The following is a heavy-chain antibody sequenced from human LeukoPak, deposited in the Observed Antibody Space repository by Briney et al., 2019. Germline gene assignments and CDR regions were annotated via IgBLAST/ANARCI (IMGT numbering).Heavy chain of an antibody. CDR2: ISAYNGNT. D-gene: IGHD2-2*01. CDR1: GYTFTSYG. Sequence: ASVKVSCKASGYTFTSYGISWVRQAPGQGLEWMGWISAYNGNTNYAQKLQGRVTMTIDTSTSTAYMELRSLRSDDTAVYYCARDPVVPAASWFDPWGQGTLVTVSS. CDR3: ARDPVVPAASWFDP. V-gene: IGHV1-18*01. J-gene: IGHJ5*02.